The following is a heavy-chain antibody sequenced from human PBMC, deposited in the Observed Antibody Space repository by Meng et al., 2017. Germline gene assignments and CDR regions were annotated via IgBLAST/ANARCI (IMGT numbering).Heavy chain of an antibody. J-gene: IGHJ4*02. CDR1: GAPVSSDCAP. CDR2: TYYRSKWYN. V-gene: IGHV6-1*01. D-gene: IGHD3-10*02. Sequence: QLQLSGPVPMMSSQTLSIPCAISGAPVSSDCAPWNWIRQSPSRGLGWLGRTYYRSKWYNDFAVSVKSRIIINPDTSKNHFSLQLNSVTPEDTAVYYCASGWSMFQTWGQGTLVTVSS. CDR3: ASGWSMFQT.